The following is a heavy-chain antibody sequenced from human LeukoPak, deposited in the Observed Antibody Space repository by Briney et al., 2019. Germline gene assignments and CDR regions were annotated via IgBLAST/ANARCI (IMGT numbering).Heavy chain of an antibody. V-gene: IGHV3-21*01. CDR3: ARVRGGYYDILTGYAYYFDY. D-gene: IGHD3-9*01. J-gene: IGHJ4*02. CDR2: ISSSSSYI. Sequence: PGGSLRLSCAASGFTFSSYSMNWVRQAPGKGLEWVSSISSSSSYIYYADSVKGRFTISRDNAKNSLYLQMNSLRAEDTAVYYCARVRGGYYDILTGYAYYFDYWGQGTLVTVSS. CDR1: GFTFSSYS.